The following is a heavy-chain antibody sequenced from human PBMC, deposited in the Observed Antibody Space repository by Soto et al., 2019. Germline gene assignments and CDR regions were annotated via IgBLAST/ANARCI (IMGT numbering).Heavy chain of an antibody. J-gene: IGHJ6*03. CDR1: GGTFSSYT. CDR2: IIPILGIA. D-gene: IGHD6-13*01. Sequence: QVQLVQSGAEVQKPGSSVKVSCKASGGTFSSYTISWVRQAPGQGLEWMGRIIPILGIANYAQKFQGRVTITADKSTSTAYMELSSLRSEDTAVYYCALPLGGAAAGYYYMDVWGKGTTVTVSS. V-gene: IGHV1-69*02. CDR3: ALPLGGAAAGYYYMDV.